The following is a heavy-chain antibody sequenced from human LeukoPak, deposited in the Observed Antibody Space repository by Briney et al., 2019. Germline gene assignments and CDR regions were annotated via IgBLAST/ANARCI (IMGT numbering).Heavy chain of an antibody. CDR2: IYYSGST. D-gene: IGHD2-15*01. CDR3: ARGPYCSGGSCYLIRDNWFDP. V-gene: IGHV4-59*11. Sequence: SETLSLTCTVSGGSISSHYWSWIRQPPGKGLEWIGYIYYSGSTNYNPSLKSRVTISVDTSKNQFSLKLSSVTAADTAVYYCARGPYCSGGSCYLIRDNWFDPWGQGTLVTVSS. CDR1: GGSISSHY. J-gene: IGHJ5*02.